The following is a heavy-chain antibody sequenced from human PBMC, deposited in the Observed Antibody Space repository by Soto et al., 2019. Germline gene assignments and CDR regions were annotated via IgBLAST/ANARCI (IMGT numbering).Heavy chain of an antibody. CDR3: AREGLQGYGMDV. CDR2: ISYDGSNK. CDR1: GFTFSSYA. V-gene: IGHV3-30-3*01. Sequence: GGSLRLSCAASGFTFSSYAMHWVRQAPGKGLEWVAVISYDGSNKYYADSVKGRFTISRDNSKHTLYLQMNSLRAEDTAVYYCAREGLQGYGMDVWGQGTTVTVSS. D-gene: IGHD5-12*01. J-gene: IGHJ6*02.